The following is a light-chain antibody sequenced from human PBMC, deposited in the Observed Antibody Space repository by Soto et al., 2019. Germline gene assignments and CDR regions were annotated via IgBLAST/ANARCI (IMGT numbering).Light chain of an antibody. CDR3: QQYGSSRYT. Sequence: EIVLTQSPGTLSLSAGEGATLSCRASQSVDSNYLAWYQKKPDQAPMLLIYGASSRATGIPDRFSGSGSGKDFTLTISRREPEDFAVYYCQQYGSSRYTFGGGTKVEFK. CDR1: QSVDSNY. J-gene: IGKJ4*01. CDR2: GAS. V-gene: IGKV3-20*01.